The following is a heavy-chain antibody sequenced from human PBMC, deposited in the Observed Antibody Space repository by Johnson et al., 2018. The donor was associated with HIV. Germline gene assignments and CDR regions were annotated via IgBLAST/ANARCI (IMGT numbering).Heavy chain of an antibody. CDR1: RFTFSSYA. CDR2: ISYDGSNE. CDR3: ARVQLERRNPRGSAAFDI. D-gene: IGHD1-1*01. J-gene: IGHJ3*02. V-gene: IGHV3-30*04. Sequence: VQLVESGGGVVQPGRSLRLSCAASRFTFSSYAMHWVRQAPGQGLAWVAVISYDGSNEYYADSVKGRFTISRDNSTNMLYLQMNSLGGEDTAVYYCARVQLERRNPRGSAAFDIWGQGTMVTVSS.